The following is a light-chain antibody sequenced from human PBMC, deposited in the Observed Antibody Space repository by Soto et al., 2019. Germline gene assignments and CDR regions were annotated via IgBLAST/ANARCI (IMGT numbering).Light chain of an antibody. Sequence: IVLTQSPGTLSLSPGERETLSCRASQSFXSSYLAWYQQKPGQAPGLLXYGASSRATGSPDRFSGSGSGTDFTLTISRLDPEDFAVYYCQQYGSATPTFGQGTKVDIK. CDR3: QQYGSATPT. CDR1: QSFXSSY. CDR2: GAS. V-gene: IGKV3-20*01. J-gene: IGKJ1*01.